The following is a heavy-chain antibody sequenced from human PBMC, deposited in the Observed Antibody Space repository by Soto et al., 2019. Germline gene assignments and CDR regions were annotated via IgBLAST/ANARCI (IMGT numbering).Heavy chain of an antibody. CDR1: GFTFSDYA. Sequence: EVQLLESGGGLARPGGSLRLSCVASGFTFSDYAMTWVRQAPGKGLEWVATISATGGNIEYTDSLKGRFTISRDNSKNTLYLQLHGLTSADTAVHFCAKVAVVLGYFDLFGRGTLVTVSA. CDR2: ISATGGNI. V-gene: IGHV3-23*01. D-gene: IGHD2-2*01. CDR3: AKVAVVLGYFDL. J-gene: IGHJ2*01.